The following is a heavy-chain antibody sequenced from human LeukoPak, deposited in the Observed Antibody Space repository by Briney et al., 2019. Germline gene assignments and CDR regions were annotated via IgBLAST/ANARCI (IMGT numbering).Heavy chain of an antibody. CDR3: AKEGDYYDSSGYLTPNFDY. V-gene: IGHV3-23*01. CDR1: GFTFSSYA. CDR2: ISGSGGST. Sequence: GGSLRLSCAASGFTFSSYAMSWVRQAPGKGLEWVSAISGSGGSTYYADSVKGRFTISRDNSKNTLYLQMNSLRAEDTAVYYCAKEGDYYDSSGYLTPNFDYWGQGTLVTVSS. J-gene: IGHJ4*02. D-gene: IGHD3-22*01.